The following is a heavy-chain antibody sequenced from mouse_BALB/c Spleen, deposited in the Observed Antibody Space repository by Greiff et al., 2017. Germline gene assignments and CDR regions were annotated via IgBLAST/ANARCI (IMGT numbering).Heavy chain of an antibody. CDR2: ISSGSSTI. J-gene: IGHJ2*01. V-gene: IGHV5-17*02. CDR1: GFTFSSFG. CDR3: ARSTYDYYYFDY. Sequence: EVQLVESGGGLVQPGGSRNLSCAASGFTFSSFGMHWVRQALEKGLEWVAYISSGSSTIYYADTVKGRFTISRDNPKNTLFLQMTSLRSEDTAMYYCARSTYDYYYFDYWGQGTTLTVSS. D-gene: IGHD2-4*01.